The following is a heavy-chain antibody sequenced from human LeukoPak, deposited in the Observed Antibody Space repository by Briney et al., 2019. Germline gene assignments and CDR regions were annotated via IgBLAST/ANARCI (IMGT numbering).Heavy chain of an antibody. CDR3: AELGITMIGGV. D-gene: IGHD3-10*02. V-gene: IGHV3-23*01. CDR1: GFTVSSNY. Sequence: GGSLRLSCAASGFTVSSNYMSWVRQAPGKGLEWVSAISGSGGSTYYAGSVKGRFTISRDNSKNSLYLQMNSLRAEDTAVYYCAELGITMIGGVWGKGTTVTISS. CDR2: ISGSGGST. J-gene: IGHJ6*04.